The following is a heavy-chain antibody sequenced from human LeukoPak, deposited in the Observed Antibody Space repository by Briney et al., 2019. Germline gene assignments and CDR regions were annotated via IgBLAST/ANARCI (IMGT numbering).Heavy chain of an antibody. CDR3: ARVRSLNGYNYYMDV. V-gene: IGHV1-18*01. D-gene: IGHD2-8*01. J-gene: IGHJ6*03. CDR2: ISAYNGNT. Sequence: GASVKVSCKASGYTFTSYGISWVRQAPGQGLEWMGWISAYNGNTNYAQKLQGRVTMTTDTSTSTAYMELRSLRSDDTAVYYCARVRSLNGYNYYMDVWGKGTTVTVSS. CDR1: GYTFTSYG.